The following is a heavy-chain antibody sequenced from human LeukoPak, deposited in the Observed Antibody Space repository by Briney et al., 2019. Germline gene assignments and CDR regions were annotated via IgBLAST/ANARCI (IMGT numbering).Heavy chain of an antibody. D-gene: IGHD3-9*01. CDR3: ARGEYYDILTGLDAFDI. J-gene: IGHJ3*02. V-gene: IGHV3-21*01. CDR2: ISSSSSYV. CDR1: GFTFSSYS. Sequence: PGGSLRLSCAASGFTFSSYSMNWVRQAPGKGLEWVSSISSSSSYVYYADSVKGRFTISRDNAKNSLYLQMNSLRAEDTAVYYCARGEYYDILTGLDAFDIWGQGTMVTVSS.